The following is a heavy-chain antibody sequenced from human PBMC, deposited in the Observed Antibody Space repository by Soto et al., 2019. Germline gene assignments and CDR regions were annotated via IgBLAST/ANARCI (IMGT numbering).Heavy chain of an antibody. Sequence: EVQLVESGGGLVKPGGSLRLSCAASGFTFSNAWMNWVRQAPGMGLEWVGRIKSKTDGGTTDYAAPVKGRFTISRDDSKNTLYLQMNSLKTEDTAVYYCTTDQYSLETAAVWGQGTLVTVSS. V-gene: IGHV3-15*07. CDR3: TTDQYSLETAAV. D-gene: IGHD6-13*01. CDR1: GFTFSNAW. J-gene: IGHJ4*02. CDR2: IKSKTDGGTT.